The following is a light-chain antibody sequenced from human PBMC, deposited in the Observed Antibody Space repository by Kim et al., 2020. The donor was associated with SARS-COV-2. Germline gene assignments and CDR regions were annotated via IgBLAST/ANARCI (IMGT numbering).Light chain of an antibody. CDR3: QVWDSSTWV. J-gene: IGLJ3*02. CDR1: NMVTKN. CDR2: RDT. Sequence: VDMEQTARITGGGNNMVTKNVHWDQKKPCQAPVLVMYRDTNRPSGIPERFSGSNSGNTATLTISRAQDGEEADYYCQVWDSSTWVFGGGTKLTVL. V-gene: IGLV3-9*01.